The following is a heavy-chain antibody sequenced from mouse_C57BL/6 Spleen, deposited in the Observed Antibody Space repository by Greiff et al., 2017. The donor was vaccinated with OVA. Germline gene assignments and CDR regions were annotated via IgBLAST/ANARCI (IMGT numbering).Heavy chain of an antibody. CDR2: ISDGGSYT. D-gene: IGHD1-1*01. CDR3: ARCYGSSYGYYFDY. J-gene: IGHJ2*01. Sequence: EVMLVESGGGLVKPGGSLKLSCAASGFTFSSYAMSWVRQTPEKRLEWVATISDGGSYTYYPGNVKGRFTISRDNAKNNLYLQMSHLKSEDTAMYYCARCYGSSYGYYFDYWGQGTTLTVSS. CDR1: GFTFSSYA. V-gene: IGHV5-4*03.